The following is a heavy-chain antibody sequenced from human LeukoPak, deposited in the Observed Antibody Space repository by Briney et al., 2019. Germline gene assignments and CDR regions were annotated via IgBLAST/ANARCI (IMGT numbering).Heavy chain of an antibody. CDR3: ARDRNLEGIALSNWFDP. CDR2: IIPILGIA. V-gene: IGHV1-69*10. J-gene: IGHJ5*02. D-gene: IGHD6-13*01. Sequence: ASVKVSFKASGGTFSSYTISWVRQAPGQGLEWMGRIIPILGIANYAQKFQGRVTITADKSTSTAYMELSSLRSEDTAVYYCARDRNLEGIALSNWFDPWGQRTLVTVSS. CDR1: GGTFSSYT.